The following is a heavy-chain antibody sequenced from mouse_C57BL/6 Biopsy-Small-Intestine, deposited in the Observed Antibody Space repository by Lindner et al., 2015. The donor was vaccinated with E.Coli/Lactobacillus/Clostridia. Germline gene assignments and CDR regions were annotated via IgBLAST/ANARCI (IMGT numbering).Heavy chain of an antibody. CDR2: IYPGDGDT. J-gene: IGHJ2*01. CDR1: GYAFSSSW. D-gene: IGHD2-1*01. V-gene: IGHV1-82*01. Sequence: VQLQESGPELVKPGASVKISCKASGYAFSSSWMNWVKQRPGKGLEWIGRIYPGDGDTNYNGKFTGKATLTADKSSSTAYMELSSLTSEDSAVYFCASYGNFDYWGQGTTLTVSS. CDR3: ASYGNFDY.